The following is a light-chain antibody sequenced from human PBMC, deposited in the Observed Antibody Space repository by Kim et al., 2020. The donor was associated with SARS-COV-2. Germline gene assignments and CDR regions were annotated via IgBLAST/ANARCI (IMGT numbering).Light chain of an antibody. Sequence: ELTQPPSASGTPGQRVTISCSGSSSNIGRNSVNWYQQLPGRAPKVLISKNDQRHSGVPDRFSGSKSGTSASLAISGLQSEDEADYYCAAWDASLNVVVFGGGTQLTVL. V-gene: IGLV1-44*01. CDR3: AAWDASLNVVV. J-gene: IGLJ2*01. CDR2: KND. CDR1: SSNIGRNS.